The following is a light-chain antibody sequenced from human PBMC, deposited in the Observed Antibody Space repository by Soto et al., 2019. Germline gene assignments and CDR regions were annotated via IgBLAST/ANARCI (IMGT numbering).Light chain of an antibody. J-gene: IGKJ1*01. V-gene: IGKV3-15*01. CDR2: GAS. CDR3: QQYNNWPRT. CDR1: QSVSSN. Sequence: EIVMTQSPGTLSVSPGERATLSCRASQSVSSNLAWYQQKPGQAPRLLIYGASTRATGIPARFSGSRSGTEFTLTISSLQSEDFAVYYCQQYNNWPRTLGQGTKGEIK.